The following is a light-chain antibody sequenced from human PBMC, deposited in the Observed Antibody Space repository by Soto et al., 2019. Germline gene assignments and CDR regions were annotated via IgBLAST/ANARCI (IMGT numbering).Light chain of an antibody. V-gene: IGLV1-47*02. CDR1: SSSIGTNF. J-gene: IGLJ1*01. CDR3: AAWDDNLRTYV. Sequence: QSVLTQPPSASGTPGQRVSISCSGYSSSIGTNFVYWYQQLPGTAPKVLIHSNNQRPSGVPDRFSGSKSGTSASLAISGLRSEDAADYYCAAWDDNLRTYVFGSGTKLTVL. CDR2: SNN.